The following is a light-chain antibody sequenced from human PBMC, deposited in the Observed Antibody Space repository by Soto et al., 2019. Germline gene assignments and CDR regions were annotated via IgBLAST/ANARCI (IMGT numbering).Light chain of an antibody. CDR1: QSVSTNY. J-gene: IGKJ3*01. V-gene: IGKV3-20*01. CDR2: DAS. CDR3: HKYGSTPFT. Sequence: EIVLTQSPGTLSLSLGDRATLSCRASQSVSTNYLAWYQQNLGQAPRLLISDASSRPTGIPYRFSGNGSGTDFTLTISSLQPEDFAVFYCHKYGSTPFTFGPGTKVDIK.